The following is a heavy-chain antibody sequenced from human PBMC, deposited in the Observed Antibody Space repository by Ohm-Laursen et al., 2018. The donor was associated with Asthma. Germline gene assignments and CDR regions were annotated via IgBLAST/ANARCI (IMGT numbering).Heavy chain of an antibody. D-gene: IGHD3-10*01. Sequence: RSLRLSCAASGFTFDDYAMHWVRQAPGKGLEWVSGISWNSGSIGYADSVKGRFTISRDNAKNSLYLQMNSLRAEDTALYYCAKDTVYYYGSGRTGMDVWGQGTTVTVSS. V-gene: IGHV3-9*01. CDR1: GFTFDDYA. CDR3: AKDTVYYYGSGRTGMDV. CDR2: ISWNSGSI. J-gene: IGHJ6*02.